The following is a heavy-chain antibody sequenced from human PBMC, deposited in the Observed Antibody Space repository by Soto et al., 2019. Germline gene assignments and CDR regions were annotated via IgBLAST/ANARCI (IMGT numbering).Heavy chain of an antibody. CDR3: ARDSGYCSSTSCYIH. Sequence: PSENLSLTCTVSGGSLSRGGYYWSWIRQHPGKGLEWIGYIYYSGSTYYNPSLKSRVTISVDTSKNQFSLKLSSVTAADTAVYYCARDSGYCSSTSCYIHWGQGTLVTVSS. CDR1: GGSLSRGGYY. D-gene: IGHD2-2*03. V-gene: IGHV4-31*03. CDR2: IYYSGST. J-gene: IGHJ4*02.